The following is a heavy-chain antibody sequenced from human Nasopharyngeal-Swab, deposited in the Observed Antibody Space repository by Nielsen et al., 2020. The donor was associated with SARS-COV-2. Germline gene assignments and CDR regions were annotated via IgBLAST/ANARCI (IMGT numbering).Heavy chain of an antibody. D-gene: IGHD1-26*01. CDR1: GFTFSDYY. CDR3: TREWGN. V-gene: IGHV3-11*01. J-gene: IGHJ4*02. CDR2: ISSSGSTI. Sequence: GESLKISCAASGFTFSDYYMSWIRQAPGKGLEWVSYISSSGSTIYYADSVKGRFTISRDDSKSIAYLQMNSLKTEDTAVYYCTREWGNWGQGTLVTVSS.